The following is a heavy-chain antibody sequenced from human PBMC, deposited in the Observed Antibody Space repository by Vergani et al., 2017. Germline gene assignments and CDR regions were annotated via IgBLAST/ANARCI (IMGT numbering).Heavy chain of an antibody. CDR1: GFTFSSYG. CDR2: IWYDGSNK. D-gene: IGHD6-13*01. CDR3: ARDGGLKQQLARRRMDV. V-gene: IGHV3-33*01. Sequence: VQLLESGGGLVQPGGSLRLSCAASGFTFSSYGMHWVRQAPGKGLEWVAVIWYDGSNKYYADSVKGRFTISRDNSKNTLYLQMNSLRAEDTAVYYCARDGGLKQQLARRRMDVWGKGTTVTVSS. J-gene: IGHJ6*03.